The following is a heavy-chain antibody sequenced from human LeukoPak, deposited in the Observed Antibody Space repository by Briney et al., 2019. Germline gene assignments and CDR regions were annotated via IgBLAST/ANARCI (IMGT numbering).Heavy chain of an antibody. D-gene: IGHD4-17*01. CDR2: IIPILGIA. Sequence: SVKVSCKASGGTFSSYAISWVRQAPGQGLEWMGRIIPILGIANYAQKFQGRVTITADKSTSTAYMELSSLRSEDTAMYYCARADYGDYRYLDYWGQGTLVTVSS. V-gene: IGHV1-69*04. CDR1: GGTFSSYA. CDR3: ARADYGDYRYLDY. J-gene: IGHJ4*02.